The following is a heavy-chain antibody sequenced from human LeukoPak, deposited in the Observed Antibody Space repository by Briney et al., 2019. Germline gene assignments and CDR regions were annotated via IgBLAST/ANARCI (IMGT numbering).Heavy chain of an antibody. CDR2: VLSSGST. Sequence: PSETLSLTYTVSGGSISSHYWSWIRQPPGKGLEWIGYVLSSGSTNYNPSLESRVTISVDTSKNQFSLKLSSVTAADTAVYYCARRDKYAQMNDYWGQGTMVTVSS. J-gene: IGHJ4*02. V-gene: IGHV4-59*08. D-gene: IGHD2-8*01. CDR1: GGSISSHY. CDR3: ARRDKYAQMNDY.